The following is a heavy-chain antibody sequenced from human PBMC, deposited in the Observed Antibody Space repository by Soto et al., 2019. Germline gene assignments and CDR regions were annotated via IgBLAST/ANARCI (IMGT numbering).Heavy chain of an antibody. V-gene: IGHV3-30*03. D-gene: IGHD3-10*01. Sequence: QVQLVESGGGVVQPGTSLRLSCVASGFGFNFFGIHWVRQAPGKGLEWVAGISGDASRIYYADDLKGRVTISRVNSENTLYLQINGLRPEDTALYYCARDRDSGWFVMDVWGQGTKVTV. CDR3: ARDRDSGWFVMDV. CDR1: GFGFNFFG. J-gene: IGHJ6*02. CDR2: ISGDASRI.